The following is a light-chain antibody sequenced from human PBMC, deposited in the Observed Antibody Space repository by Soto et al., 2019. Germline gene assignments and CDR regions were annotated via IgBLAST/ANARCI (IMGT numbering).Light chain of an antibody. CDR1: SGSVSTSYY. Sequence: QTVVTQEPSFSVSPGRTVTLTCGLSSGSVSTSYYPSWYQQTPGQAPRTLIYSTNTRSSGVPDRFSGSILGNKAALTITGAQAQYESDYYCVLYMGRGIWVFGGGTKVTVL. CDR2: STN. V-gene: IGLV8-61*01. J-gene: IGLJ3*02. CDR3: VLYMGRGIWV.